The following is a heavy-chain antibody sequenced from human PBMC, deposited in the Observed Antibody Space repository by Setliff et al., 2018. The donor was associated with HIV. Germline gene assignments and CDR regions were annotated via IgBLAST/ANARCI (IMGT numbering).Heavy chain of an antibody. V-gene: IGHV1-8*01. J-gene: IGHJ5*02. CDR2: MNPNNGNT. Sequence: ASVKVSCKASGYTFTRYDINWVRQATGQGLEWMGWMNPNNGNTGYAEKFQGRVTMTRDTPISTACMELSSLRSDDTAVYYCARGTAPRPASVLEFLEWLFPNWFDPWGQGTLVTVSS. CDR1: GYTFTRYD. D-gene: IGHD3-3*02. CDR3: ARGTAPRPASVLEFLEWLFPNWFDP.